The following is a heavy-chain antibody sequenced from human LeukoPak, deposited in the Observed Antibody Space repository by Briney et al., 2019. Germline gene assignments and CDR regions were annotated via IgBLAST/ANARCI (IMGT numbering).Heavy chain of an antibody. V-gene: IGHV4-61*01. D-gene: IGHD4-11*01. CDR2: IYYSGST. J-gene: IGHJ5*02. CDR1: GGSVSSGSYY. CDR3: ARAAYSNYVLVWFDP. Sequence: SETLSLTCTVSGGSVSSGSYYWSWIRQPPGKGLEWIGYIYYSGSTNYNPSLKSRVTISVDTSKNQFSLKLSSVTAADTAEYYCARAAYSNYVLVWFDPWGQGTLVTVSS.